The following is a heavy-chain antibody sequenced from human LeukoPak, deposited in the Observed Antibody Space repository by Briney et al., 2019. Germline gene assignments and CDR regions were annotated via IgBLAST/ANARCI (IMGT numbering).Heavy chain of an antibody. D-gene: IGHD3-22*01. CDR1: GYTFTSYY. Sequence: ASVKVSCKASGYTFTSYYMHSVRQAPGQGPEWIGIINHSGGSTSYAQKFQGRVTMTRNKSTSTVYMDLSSLRFEDTAVYYCARNSGSIYPFDYWGQGTLVTVSS. V-gene: IGHV1-46*01. CDR2: INHSGGST. CDR3: ARNSGSIYPFDY. J-gene: IGHJ4*02.